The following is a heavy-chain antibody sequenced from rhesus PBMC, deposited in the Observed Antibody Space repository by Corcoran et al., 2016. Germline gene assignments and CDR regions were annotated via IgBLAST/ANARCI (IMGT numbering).Heavy chain of an antibody. D-gene: IGHD4-29*01. Sequence: QLQLQESGPGLVKPSETLSVTCAVSGGSISSSYWSWIRQAPGKGLEWIGYIYGSRSSTNYNPSLKRRVSLSVDTSKNQLSLKLSSVTTADTAVYYCARGVDYVRNYGLDSWGQGVGVTVSS. J-gene: IGHJ6*01. CDR1: GGSISSSY. CDR3: ARGVDYVRNYGLDS. V-gene: IGHV4-169*01. CDR2: IYGSRSST.